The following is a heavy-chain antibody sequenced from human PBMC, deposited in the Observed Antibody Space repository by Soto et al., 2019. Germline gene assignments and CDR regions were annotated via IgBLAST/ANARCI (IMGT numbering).Heavy chain of an antibody. J-gene: IGHJ6*02. CDR1: GYTFTSYD. Sequence: QVQLVQSGAEVKKPGASVKVSCKASGYTFTSYDINWVRQATGQGLEWMGWMNPNSGNTGYAQKXQGRVTMTRNXXIXTXXMELSSLRSEATAVYYCASRSTVTTLGYYYYGMDVWGQGTTVTVSS. CDR2: MNPNSGNT. D-gene: IGHD4-17*01. CDR3: ASRSTVTTLGYYYYGMDV. V-gene: IGHV1-8*01.